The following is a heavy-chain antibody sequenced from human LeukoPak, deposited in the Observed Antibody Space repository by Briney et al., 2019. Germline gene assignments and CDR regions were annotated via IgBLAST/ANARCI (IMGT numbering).Heavy chain of an antibody. J-gene: IGHJ4*02. CDR3: AAAPERRDGYNYNY. D-gene: IGHD5-24*01. V-gene: IGHV1-58*02. CDR2: IVVGSGNT. CDR1: GFTFTSSA. Sequence: SVKVSCKASGFTFTSSAMQWVRQARGQRLEWIGWIVVGSGNTNYAQKFQERVTITRDMSTSTAYMELSSLRSEDTAVYYCAAAPERRDGYNYNYWGQGTLVTVSS.